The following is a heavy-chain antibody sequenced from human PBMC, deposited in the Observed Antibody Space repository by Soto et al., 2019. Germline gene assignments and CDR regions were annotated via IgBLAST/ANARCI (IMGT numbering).Heavy chain of an antibody. V-gene: IGHV3-21*06. CDR3: ATEPFDY. CDR2: RGAGGRPI. Sequence: GRSMRLSCAASGLDFAVYSMNWVRQAPGKGIEWVSSRGAGGRPIYSADASRSRSAMSRDNANNTELLQMDSVRAEDTAQYFCATEPFDYWGRGALVTVSS. J-gene: IGHJ4*02. CDR1: GLDFAVYS.